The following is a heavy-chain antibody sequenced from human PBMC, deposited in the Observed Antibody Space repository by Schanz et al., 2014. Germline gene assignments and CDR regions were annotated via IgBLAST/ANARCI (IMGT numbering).Heavy chain of an antibody. CDR3: ATASSPVREAGAGSSFHL. CDR1: GFTFSSYW. D-gene: IGHD6-13*01. J-gene: IGHJ5*02. Sequence: EVQLVESGGDLVQPGGSLRLSCAASGFTFSSYWMHWVRQVPGKGLVWVSRIKSDGSSTSYADSVKGRFSISRDDSQSTLYLQMNSLKIEDTAVYYCATASSPVREAGAGSSFHLWGQGTLVTVSP. V-gene: IGHV3-74*02. CDR2: IKSDGSST.